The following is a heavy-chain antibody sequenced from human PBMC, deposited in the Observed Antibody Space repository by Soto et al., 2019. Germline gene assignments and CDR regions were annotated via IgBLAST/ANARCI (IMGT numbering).Heavy chain of an antibody. V-gene: IGHV1-18*01. D-gene: IGHD3-3*01. CDR3: ARGRISTEVYDFWSGDLYGYYYYYYMDV. CDR1: GYTFTSYG. Sequence: ASVKVSCKASGYTFTSYGISWVRQAPGRGLEWMGWISAYNGNTNYAQKLQGRVTMTTDTSTSTAYMELRSLRSDDTAVYYCARGRISTEVYDFWSGDLYGYYYYYYMDVWGKGTTVTVSS. J-gene: IGHJ6*03. CDR2: ISAYNGNT.